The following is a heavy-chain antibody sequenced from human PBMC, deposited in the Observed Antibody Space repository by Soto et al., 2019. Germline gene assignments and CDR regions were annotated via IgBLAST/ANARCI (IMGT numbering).Heavy chain of an antibody. V-gene: IGHV4-59*01. D-gene: IGHD2-15*01. CDR2: IYYSGST. CDR1: GGAISSYY. Sequence: QVQLQESGPGLVKPSETLSLTCTVSGGAISSYYWSWIRQPPGKGLEWIGYIYYSGSTNYNPSLQIRVPLSVDTSKDPFSLKLSSVTAADTAVYYCARDSRDVVVVAATIYYSYYMDVWGKGTTVTVSS. CDR3: ARDSRDVVVVAATIYYSYYMDV. J-gene: IGHJ6*03.